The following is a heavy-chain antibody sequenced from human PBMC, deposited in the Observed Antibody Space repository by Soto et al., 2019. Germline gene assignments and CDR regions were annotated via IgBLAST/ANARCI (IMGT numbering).Heavy chain of an antibody. CDR1: GGSISGDYYH. Sequence: SETLSLTCTVSGGSISGDYYHWTWIRQSPGKGLEWIGYVFHSGSVLYNPSLKSRLNISVDTSKNQFSLRLSSVTAADTAVYFCAREDDGGDRDYYGLDVWGQGTMVTVSS. V-gene: IGHV4-30-4*08. J-gene: IGHJ6*02. CDR3: AREDDGGDRDYYGLDV. CDR2: VFHSGSV. D-gene: IGHD2-21*02.